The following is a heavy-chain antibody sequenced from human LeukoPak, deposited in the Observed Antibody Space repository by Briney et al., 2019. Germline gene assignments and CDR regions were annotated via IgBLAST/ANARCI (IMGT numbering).Heavy chain of an antibody. CDR3: ARTNYFFDS. CDR2: ISRSGGSP. D-gene: IGHD1/OR15-1a*01. Sequence: GGSLRLPCAASGFTFGNYAVTWFRQAPGKGLEWVSTISRSGGSPYHTDSVKGRFTISRVNSKNTLYLQMNSLRAEDTAMYYCARTNYFFDSWGQGTLVTVSS. J-gene: IGHJ4*02. CDR1: GFTFGNYA. V-gene: IGHV3-23*01.